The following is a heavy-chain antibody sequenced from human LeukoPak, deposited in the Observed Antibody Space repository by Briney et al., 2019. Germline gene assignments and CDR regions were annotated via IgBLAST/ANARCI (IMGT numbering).Heavy chain of an antibody. D-gene: IGHD1-14*01. CDR2: ISAYNGNT. CDR3: ARGPNPYSRDYMDV. J-gene: IGHJ6*03. V-gene: IGHV1-18*01. CDR1: GYTFTSYG. Sequence: EASVKVSCKASGYTFTSYGISWVRQAPGQGLEWMGWISAYNGNTNYAQKLQGRVTMTTDTSTSTAYMELRSLRSDDTAVYYCARGPNPYSRDYMDVWGKGTTVTVSS.